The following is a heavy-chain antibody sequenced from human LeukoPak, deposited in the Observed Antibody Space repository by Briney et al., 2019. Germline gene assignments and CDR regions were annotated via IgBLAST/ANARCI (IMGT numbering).Heavy chain of an antibody. CDR2: ISYDGSNK. J-gene: IGHJ4*02. CDR3: ARDNLEYGDHGRVDY. V-gene: IGHV3-30-3*01. Sequence: AGGSLRLSCAASGFTFSSYAMHWVRQAPGKGLEWVAVISYDGSNKYYADSVKGRFTIYRDNSKNTLYLQMNSLRAEDTAVYYCARDNLEYGDHGRVDYWGQGTLVTVSS. CDR1: GFTFSSYA. D-gene: IGHD4-17*01.